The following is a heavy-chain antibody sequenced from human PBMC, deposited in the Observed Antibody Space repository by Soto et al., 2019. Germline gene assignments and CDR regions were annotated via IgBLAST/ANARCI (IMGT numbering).Heavy chain of an antibody. V-gene: IGHV3-30-3*01. CDR2: ISYDGSNK. D-gene: IGHD1-20*01. Sequence: GGSLRLSCAASGFTFSSYAMHWVRQAPGKGLEWVAVISYDGSNKYYADSVKGRFTISRDNSKNTLYLQMNSLRAEDTAVYYCAGIITGTPHDAFDIWGQGTMVTVSS. J-gene: IGHJ3*02. CDR1: GFTFSSYA. CDR3: AGIITGTPHDAFDI.